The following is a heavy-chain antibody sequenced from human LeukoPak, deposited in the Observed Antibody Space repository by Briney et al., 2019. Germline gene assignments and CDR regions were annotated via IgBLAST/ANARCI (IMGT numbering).Heavy chain of an antibody. J-gene: IGHJ4*02. Sequence: PGGSLRLSCAASGFTFSSYEMNWVRQAPGKGLEWVSYISSSGSTIYYADSVKGRFTISRDNAKNSLYLQMNSLRAEDTAVYYCARDWVGDTAMVLFDYWGQGTLVTVSS. CDR1: GFTFSSYE. CDR3: ARDWVGDTAMVLFDY. D-gene: IGHD5-18*01. CDR2: ISSSGSTI. V-gene: IGHV3-48*03.